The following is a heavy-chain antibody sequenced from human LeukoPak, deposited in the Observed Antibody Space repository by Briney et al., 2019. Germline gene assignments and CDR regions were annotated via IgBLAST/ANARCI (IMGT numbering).Heavy chain of an antibody. V-gene: IGHV3-33*08. Sequence: PGGSRRLSCAASGFTFSSYGMHWVRQAPGKGLEWVAVIWYDGSNKYYADSVKGRFTISRDNSKNTLYLQMNSLRAEDTAVYYCAREGYYDSSGYYYSLDYWGQGTLVTVSS. CDR2: IWYDGSNK. CDR1: GFTFSSYG. CDR3: AREGYYDSSGYYYSLDY. D-gene: IGHD3-22*01. J-gene: IGHJ4*02.